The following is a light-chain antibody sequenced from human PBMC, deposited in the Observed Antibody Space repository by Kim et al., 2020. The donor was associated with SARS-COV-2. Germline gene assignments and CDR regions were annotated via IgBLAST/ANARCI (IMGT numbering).Light chain of an antibody. Sequence: SYELTQPPSVSVSPGQTASITCSGDKLGDKYACWYQQKPGQSPVLVIYLDSKRPSGIPERFSGSNSGNTATLTISGTQAMDEADYYCQAWDSSTAVVFGG. CDR1: KLGDKY. CDR3: QAWDSSTAVV. CDR2: LDS. J-gene: IGLJ2*01. V-gene: IGLV3-1*01.